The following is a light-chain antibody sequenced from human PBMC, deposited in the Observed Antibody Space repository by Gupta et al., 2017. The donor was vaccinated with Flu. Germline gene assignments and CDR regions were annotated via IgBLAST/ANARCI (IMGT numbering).Light chain of an antibody. CDR2: CAC. V-gene: IGKV4-1*01. Sequence: NCKTSDCRASNSNSNNFLTCHQQTPGQPPLVLFYCACIRVSGVSECFSGRAAGTDFRLTISSLQDEYVATYYCQKYNNSPITFGQGTRVEI. CDR1: DCRASNSNSNNF. CDR3: QKYNNSPIT. J-gene: IGKJ5*01.